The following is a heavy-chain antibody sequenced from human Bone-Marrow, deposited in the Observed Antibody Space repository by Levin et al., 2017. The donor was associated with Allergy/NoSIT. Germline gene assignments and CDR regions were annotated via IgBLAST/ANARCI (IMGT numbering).Heavy chain of an antibody. CDR3: ARSSTNGLCYNY. J-gene: IGHJ4*01. V-gene: IGHV4-59*01. D-gene: IGHD2-8*01. Sequence: SCTVSVGSMSSYYWAWIRQPPGKGLEWIGEIHYSGTTNYNPSLKSRVTISVDTSKNMFSLKMTSVTAADTAVYYCARSSTNGLCYNYWGHGSLVTVSS. CDR2: IHYSGTT. CDR1: VGSMSSYY.